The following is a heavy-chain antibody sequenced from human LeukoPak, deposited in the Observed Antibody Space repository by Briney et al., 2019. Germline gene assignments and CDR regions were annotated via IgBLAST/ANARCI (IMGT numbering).Heavy chain of an antibody. CDR3: AKDVHAFRAHSPQY. V-gene: IGHV3-30*18. Sequence: PGRSLRLSRAASGFTFSSYGMHWVRQAPGKGLEWVAVISYDGSNKYYADSVKGRFTISRDNSKNTLYLQMNSLRAEDTAVYYCAKDVHAFRAHSPQYWGQGTLVTVSS. CDR2: ISYDGSNK. J-gene: IGHJ4*02. CDR1: GFTFSSYG. D-gene: IGHD3-10*01.